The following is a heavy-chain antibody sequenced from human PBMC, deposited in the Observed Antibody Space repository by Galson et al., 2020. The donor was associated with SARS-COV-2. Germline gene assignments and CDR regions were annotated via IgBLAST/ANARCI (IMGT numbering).Heavy chain of an antibody. V-gene: IGHV5-10-1*01. Sequence: HGESLKISCKGSGYSFSTYWITWVRQMPGKGLEWMGRIDPSDSYINYSPSFQGHVTISVDKTISTAYLQWTSLKASDTAMYYCARHEGGEGCSATNCYKPYYYYGMDVWGQGTTVTVSS. CDR1: GYSFSTYW. CDR2: IDPSDSYI. J-gene: IGHJ6*02. D-gene: IGHD2-2*02. CDR3: ARHEGGEGCSATNCYKPYYYYGMDV.